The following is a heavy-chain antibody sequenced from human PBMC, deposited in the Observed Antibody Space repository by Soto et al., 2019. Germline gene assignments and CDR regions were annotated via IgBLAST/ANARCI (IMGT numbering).Heavy chain of an antibody. D-gene: IGHD3-3*01. CDR2: ISGSGGST. V-gene: IGHV3-23*01. Sequence: GGSLRLSCAASGFTFSSYAMSWVRQAPGKGLEWVSAISGSGGSTYYADSVKGRFTISRDNSKNTLYLQMNSLRAEDTAVYYCATYYDFWSGYYSHDLYYYYMDVWGKGTTVTVSS. J-gene: IGHJ6*03. CDR3: ATYYDFWSGYYSHDLYYYYMDV. CDR1: GFTFSSYA.